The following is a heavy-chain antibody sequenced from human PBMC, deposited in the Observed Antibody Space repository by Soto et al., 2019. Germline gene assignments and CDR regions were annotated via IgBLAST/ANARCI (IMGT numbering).Heavy chain of an antibody. Sequence: KPSETLSLTCTVSGGSISSGDYYWSWIRQPPGKGLEWIGYIYYSGSTYYNPSLKSRVTISVDTSKNQFSLKLSSVTAADTAVYYCAREGSSVGEFDYWGQGTLVTVSS. J-gene: IGHJ4*02. CDR2: IYYSGST. D-gene: IGHD2-15*01. CDR1: GGSISSGDYY. CDR3: AREGSSVGEFDY. V-gene: IGHV4-30-4*01.